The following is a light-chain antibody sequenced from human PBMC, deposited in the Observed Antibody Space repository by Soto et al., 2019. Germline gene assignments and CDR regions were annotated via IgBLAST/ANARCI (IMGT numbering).Light chain of an antibody. CDR1: QSVSRDY. J-gene: IGKJ2*01. V-gene: IGKV3-20*01. Sequence: EIVLTQSPGTLSLSPGERATLSCRAIQSVSRDYLAWYQQKPGQAPRLLIYDASRRATGIPDRFSGGGSGTDFTLTISRLEPEDFAVYYCQQYGSSPPYTFGQGTKVDI. CDR2: DAS. CDR3: QQYGSSPPYT.